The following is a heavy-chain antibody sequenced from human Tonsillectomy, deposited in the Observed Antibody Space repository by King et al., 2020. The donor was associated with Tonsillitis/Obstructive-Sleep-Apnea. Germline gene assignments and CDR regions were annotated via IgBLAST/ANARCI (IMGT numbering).Heavy chain of an antibody. Sequence: QLVQSGGGLVKPGGSLRLSCAASGFTFSDYYMSWIRQAPGKGLEWVSYISSSSSYTNYADSVKGRFTISRDNAKNSLYLQMNSLRAEDTAVYYCARVVVPAAYYYYMDVWAKGTPVTVSS. CDR3: ARVVVPAAYYYYMDV. CDR2: ISSSSSYT. J-gene: IGHJ6*03. D-gene: IGHD2-2*01. V-gene: IGHV3-11*05. CDR1: GFTFSDYY.